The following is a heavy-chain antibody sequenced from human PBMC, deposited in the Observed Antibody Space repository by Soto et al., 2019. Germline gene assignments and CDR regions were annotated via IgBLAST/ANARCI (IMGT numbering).Heavy chain of an antibody. V-gene: IGHV3-23*01. CDR1: GFTFNDYA. Sequence: GGSLRLSCAASGFTFNDYAMSWVRQAPGKGLEWVSAISDSGTTFYADSVWGRFTISRDRSKNTLILQMNSLRAEDTAIYYCAKVVGSGTYNLAPFDYRGQRTAVTVSS. D-gene: IGHD3-10*01. CDR3: AKVVGSGTYNLAPFDY. J-gene: IGHJ5*01. CDR2: ISDSGTT.